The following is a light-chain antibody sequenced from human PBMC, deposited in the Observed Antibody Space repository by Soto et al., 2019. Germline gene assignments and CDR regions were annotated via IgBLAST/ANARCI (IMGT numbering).Light chain of an antibody. CDR3: QQRRSWHLP. CDR1: QSVGTY. V-gene: IGKV3-11*01. J-gene: IGKJ4*02. Sequence: EIVLTQSPANLSLSPGERATLSCRSSQSVGTYFARYQQKPGQAPRLLIYDASNRATGIPARLSGSGSGTEFTLNISSLEPEDFAVYYCQQRRSWHLPFGGGTNVEIK. CDR2: DAS.